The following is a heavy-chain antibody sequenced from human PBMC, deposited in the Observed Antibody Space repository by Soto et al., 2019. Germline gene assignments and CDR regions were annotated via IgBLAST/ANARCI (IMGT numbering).Heavy chain of an antibody. Sequence: QVQLQESGPGLVTPSETLSLTCTVSGGSISRFYWSWIRQPPGKGLEWIGYIYYSGSGDYNPSLKSRVTMSVDTSKIRFSLRLRSVTTADTAVYYCARGPYDAFDIWGQVTTVTFSA. V-gene: IGHV4-59*01. CDR3: ARGPYDAFDI. J-gene: IGHJ3*02. CDR1: GGSISRFY. CDR2: IYYSGSG.